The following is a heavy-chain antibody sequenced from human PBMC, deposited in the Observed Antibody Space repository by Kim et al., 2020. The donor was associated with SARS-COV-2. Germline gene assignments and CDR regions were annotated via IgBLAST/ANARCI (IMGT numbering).Heavy chain of an antibody. D-gene: IGHD6-13*01. CDR2: MYYSGST. Sequence: SETLSLTCTVSGGSISSYYWSWIRQPPGKGLEWIGYMYYSGSTNYNPSLKSRVTISVDTSKNQFSLKLSSVTAADTAVFYCARVQPVPNYYYYYMDVWG. CDR1: GGSISSYY. J-gene: IGHJ6*03. V-gene: IGHV4-59*08. CDR3: ARVQPVPNYYYYYMDV.